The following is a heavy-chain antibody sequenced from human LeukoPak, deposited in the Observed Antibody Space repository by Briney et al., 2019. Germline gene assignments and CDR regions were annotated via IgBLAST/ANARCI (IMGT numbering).Heavy chain of an antibody. Sequence: PSETLSLTCTVSGGSISSYYWSWIRQPPGKGLEWIGYIYYSGSTNYNPSLKSRVTISVDTSKNQFSLKLSSVTAADTAVYYCARDYYDSSGYDAFDICGQGTMVTVSS. D-gene: IGHD3-22*01. CDR3: ARDYYDSSGYDAFDI. V-gene: IGHV4-59*01. J-gene: IGHJ3*02. CDR1: GGSISSYY. CDR2: IYYSGST.